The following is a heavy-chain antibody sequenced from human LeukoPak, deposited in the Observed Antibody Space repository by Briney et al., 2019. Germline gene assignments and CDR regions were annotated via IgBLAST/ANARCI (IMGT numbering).Heavy chain of an antibody. D-gene: IGHD3-22*01. V-gene: IGHV3-9*01. J-gene: IGHJ4*02. CDR2: ISGNSGSI. CDR1: GFTFDDYA. Sequence: AGGSLRLSCAASGFTFDDYAMHWFRQAPGKGLDGVSGISGNSGSIGYADSVKGRFTISRDNAKNSLYLQMNSLRAEDTALYYCAKDYDSSGYYDSGFDYWGQGTLVTVSS. CDR3: AKDYDSSGYYDSGFDY.